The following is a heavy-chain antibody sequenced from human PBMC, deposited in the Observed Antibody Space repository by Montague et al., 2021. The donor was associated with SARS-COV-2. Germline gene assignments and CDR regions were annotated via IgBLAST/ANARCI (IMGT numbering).Heavy chain of an antibody. Sequence: CAISGDSVSSDTAAWRWIRQSPSRGLEWLGRTFYRSQWHTDSAASVRSRISFSGDISKNQFSLHLNSVTPEDSAIYYCARDGDYGGTWYSFLQNWGQGTLV. J-gene: IGHJ1*01. CDR1: GDSVSSDTAA. CDR2: TFYRSQWHT. V-gene: IGHV6-1*01. CDR3: ARDGDYGGTWYSFLQN. D-gene: IGHD4-17*01.